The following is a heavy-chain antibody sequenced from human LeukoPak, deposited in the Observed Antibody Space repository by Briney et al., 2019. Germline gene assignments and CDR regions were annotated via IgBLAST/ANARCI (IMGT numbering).Heavy chain of an antibody. CDR2: IYYSGST. Sequence: SETLSLTCTVSGGSISSSSYYWGWIRQPPGKGLEWIGSIYYSGSTYYNPSLKSRVTISVDTSKNQFSLKLSSVTAADTAVYYCACVTYYDLWSGYYGGIDYWGQGTLVTVSS. CDR3: ACVTYYDLWSGYYGGIDY. J-gene: IGHJ4*02. D-gene: IGHD3-3*01. V-gene: IGHV4-39*01. CDR1: GGSISSSSYY.